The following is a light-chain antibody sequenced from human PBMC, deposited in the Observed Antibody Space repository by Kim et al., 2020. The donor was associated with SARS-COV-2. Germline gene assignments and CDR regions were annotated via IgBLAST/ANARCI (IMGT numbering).Light chain of an antibody. Sequence: GKTARITCGGNNIGSKSVHGYQQKPGQAPVLVIYYDSDRPSGIPERFSGSNSGNTATLTISRVEAGDEADYYCQVWDSSSDHPYWVFGGGTQLTVL. V-gene: IGLV3-21*04. CDR3: QVWDSSSDHPYWV. CDR2: YDS. CDR1: NIGSKS. J-gene: IGLJ3*02.